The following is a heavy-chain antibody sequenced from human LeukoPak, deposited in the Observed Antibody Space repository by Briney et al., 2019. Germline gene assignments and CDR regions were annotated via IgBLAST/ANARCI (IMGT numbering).Heavy chain of an antibody. J-gene: IGHJ4*02. CDR1: GFIFRNYW. CDR2: INEDGSEK. CDR3: LSGSGH. Sequence: GGSLRLSCAAAGFIFRNYWMGWVRQAPGKGLEWVANINEDGSEKYYVDSVKGRFIISRDNAKNSLYLQMNILRAEDTAVFYCLSGSGHCGQGSLVTVSS. D-gene: IGHD3-10*01. V-gene: IGHV3-7*01.